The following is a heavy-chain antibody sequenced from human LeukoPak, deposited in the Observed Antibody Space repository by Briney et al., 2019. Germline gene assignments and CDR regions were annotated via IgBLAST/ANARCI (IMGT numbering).Heavy chain of an antibody. J-gene: IGHJ3*02. CDR2: ISSSGSPI. CDR3: ARENAVVVVTAADAFDI. CDR1: GFTFSSYE. D-gene: IGHD2-21*02. Sequence: GGSLRLSCAASGFTFSSYEMNWVRQAPGKGLEWVSYISSSGSPIYYADSVKGRFTISRDNAKNSLYLQMNSLRAEDTAVYYCARENAVVVVTAADAFDIWGQGTMVTASS. V-gene: IGHV3-48*03.